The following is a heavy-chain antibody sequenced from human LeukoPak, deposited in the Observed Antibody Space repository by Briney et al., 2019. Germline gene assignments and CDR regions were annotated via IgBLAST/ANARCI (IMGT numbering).Heavy chain of an antibody. CDR2: IIPILGIA. CDR3: ARGVVVVAAKDNWFDP. D-gene: IGHD2-15*01. V-gene: IGHV1-69*04. Sequence: GSSVKVSCKASGGTFSSYAISWVRQAPGQGLEWMGRIIPILGIANYAQKFQGRVTITADKSTSTAYMELSSLRSEDTAVCYCARGVVVVAAKDNWFDPWGQGTLVTVSS. CDR1: GGTFSSYA. J-gene: IGHJ5*02.